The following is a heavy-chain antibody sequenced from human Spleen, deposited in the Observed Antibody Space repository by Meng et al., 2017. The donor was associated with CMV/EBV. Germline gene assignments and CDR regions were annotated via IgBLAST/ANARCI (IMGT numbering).Heavy chain of an antibody. Sequence: SGFTFSSYAMSWVRQAPGKGLEWVSIITGSGSSTYYADSVKGRFTISRDNSKKMLYLQMNSLRLEDTAVYYCAKGGPDYYDSSGAEYWGQGTLVTVSS. V-gene: IGHV3-23*01. CDR1: GFTFSSYA. CDR3: AKGGPDYYDSSGAEY. J-gene: IGHJ4*02. D-gene: IGHD3-22*01. CDR2: ITGSGSST.